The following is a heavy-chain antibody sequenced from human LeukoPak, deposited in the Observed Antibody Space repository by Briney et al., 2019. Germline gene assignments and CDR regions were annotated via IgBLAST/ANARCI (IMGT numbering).Heavy chain of an antibody. J-gene: IGHJ1*01. D-gene: IGHD4-17*01. CDR2: ISGSGGST. Sequence: GGTLRLSCAASGFIFSSHGMNWVRQAPGKGLEWVSVISGSGGSTYYADSVKGRFTISRDNSKNTLYLQMNSLRAEDTAVYYCAKEIYGDSTGGRFQHWGQGTLVTVSS. CDR3: AKEIYGDSTGGRFQH. V-gene: IGHV3-23*01. CDR1: GFIFSSHG.